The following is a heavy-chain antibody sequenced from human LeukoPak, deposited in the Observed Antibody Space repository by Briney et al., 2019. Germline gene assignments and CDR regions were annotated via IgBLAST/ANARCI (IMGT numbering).Heavy chain of an antibody. CDR1: GFTFSSYE. V-gene: IGHV3-48*03. CDR2: ISSSGSTI. J-gene: IGHJ4*02. D-gene: IGHD6-19*01. CDR3: ARLDFSSGWDRPFDY. Sequence: GGSLRLSCAASGFTFSSYEMNWVRQAPGKGLEWVSYISSSGSTIYYADSVKGRFTISRDNAKNSLYLQMNSLRAEDTAVYYCARLDFSSGWDRPFDYWGQGTLVTVSS.